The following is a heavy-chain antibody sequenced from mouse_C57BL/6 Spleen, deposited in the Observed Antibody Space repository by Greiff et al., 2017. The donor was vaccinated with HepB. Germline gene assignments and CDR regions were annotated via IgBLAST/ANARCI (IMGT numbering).Heavy chain of an antibody. Sequence: VQLKESGGGLVKPGGSLKLSCAASGFTFSDYGMHWVRQAPEKGLEWVAYISSGSSTIYYADTVKGRFTISRDNAKNTLFLQMTSLRSEDTAMYYCARDDYDRDYAMDYWGQGTSVTVSS. CDR3: ARDDYDRDYAMDY. CDR2: ISSGSSTI. CDR1: GFTFSDYG. J-gene: IGHJ4*01. V-gene: IGHV5-17*01. D-gene: IGHD2-4*01.